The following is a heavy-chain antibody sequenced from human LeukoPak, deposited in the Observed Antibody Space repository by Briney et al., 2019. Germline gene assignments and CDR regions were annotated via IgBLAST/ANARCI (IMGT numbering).Heavy chain of an antibody. Sequence: SVKVACKASGGTFSSYAISWVRQAPGQGLEWMGGIITIFGTANYAQKFQGRVTITADESTSTAYMELSSLRSEDTAVYYCASGPGTPKGIDYWGQGTLVTVSS. D-gene: IGHD1-26*01. V-gene: IGHV1-69*13. CDR2: IITIFGTA. J-gene: IGHJ4*02. CDR1: GGTFSSYA. CDR3: ASGPGTPKGIDY.